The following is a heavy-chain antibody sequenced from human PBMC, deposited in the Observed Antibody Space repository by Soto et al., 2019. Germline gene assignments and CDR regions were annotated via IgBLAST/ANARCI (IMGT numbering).Heavy chain of an antibody. CDR3: AREAIRWGVDY. D-gene: IGHD3-16*01. J-gene: IGHJ4*02. Sequence: PSETLSLTCAVYGGSFSGYYWSWIRQPPGKGLEWIGEINHSGSTNYNPPLKSRVTISVDTFKNQFSLKLSSVTAADTAVYYCAREAIRWGVDYWGQGTLVTVSS. V-gene: IGHV4-34*01. CDR1: GGSFSGYY. CDR2: INHSGST.